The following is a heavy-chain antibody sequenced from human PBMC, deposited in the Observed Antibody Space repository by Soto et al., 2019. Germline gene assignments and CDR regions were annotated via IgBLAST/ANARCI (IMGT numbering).Heavy chain of an antibody. D-gene: IGHD5-18*01. CDR3: AKEMGTAMVFFFFAFDI. CDR2: ISWNSGSI. V-gene: IGHV3-9*01. CDR1: GFTFDDYA. J-gene: IGHJ3*02. Sequence: GGSLRLSCAASGFTFDDYAMHWVRQAPGKGLEWVSGISWNSGSIGYADSVKGRFTISRDNAKNSLYLQMNSLRAEDTALYYCAKEMGTAMVFFFFAFDIWGQGTMVTVSS.